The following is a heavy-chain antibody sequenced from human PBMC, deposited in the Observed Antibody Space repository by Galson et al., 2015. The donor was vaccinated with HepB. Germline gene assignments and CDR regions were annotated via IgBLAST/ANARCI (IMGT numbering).Heavy chain of an antibody. CDR1: GDSVSGNSAA. CDR2: TYYRSKWYN. J-gene: IGHJ4*02. D-gene: IGHD2-15*01. Sequence: CAISGDSVSGNSAAWNWIRQSPSRGLEWLGRTYYRSKWYNDYAVSVKSRITINPDTSKNQFSLQLNSVTPEDTAVYYCARGIGKVVVPYYFDYWGQGTLVTVSS. V-gene: IGHV6-1*01. CDR3: ARGIGKVVVPYYFDY.